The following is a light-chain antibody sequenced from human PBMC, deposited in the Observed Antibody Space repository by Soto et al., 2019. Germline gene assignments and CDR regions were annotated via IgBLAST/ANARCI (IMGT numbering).Light chain of an antibody. CDR1: QSVSSSY. CDR3: QQGFT. Sequence: EIVLTQSPGTLSLSPGERATLSCRASQSVSSSYLAWYQQKPGQAPRLLIYGASSRATCIPDRFSGSGSGTDVTLTISRLEPEDFAVYYCQQGFTFGPGNKVDSK. CDR2: GAS. V-gene: IGKV3-20*01. J-gene: IGKJ3*01.